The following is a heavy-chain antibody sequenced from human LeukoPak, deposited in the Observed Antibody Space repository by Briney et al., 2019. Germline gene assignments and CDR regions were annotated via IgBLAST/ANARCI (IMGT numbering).Heavy chain of an antibody. D-gene: IGHD6-13*01. Sequence: PGGSLRLSCAASGFPFSSYGMHWVRQAPGKGLEWVSFISYDGANKYYADSVKGRFTISRGNSKNTLYLQMNSLRGDDTGMYFCAKDSSSSNYYYGLDVWGQGTTVTVSS. J-gene: IGHJ6*02. CDR3: AKDSSSSNYYYGLDV. CDR1: GFPFSSYG. CDR2: ISYDGANK. V-gene: IGHV3-30*02.